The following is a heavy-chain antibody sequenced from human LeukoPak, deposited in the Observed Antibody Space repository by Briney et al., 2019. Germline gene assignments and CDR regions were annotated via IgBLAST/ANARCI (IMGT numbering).Heavy chain of an antibody. D-gene: IGHD2-15*01. J-gene: IGHJ4*02. CDR3: ARDYCSGGSCYDF. CDR1: GFTFSSYA. V-gene: IGHV3-23*01. CDR2: ISGSGGST. Sequence: GGSLRLSCAASGFTFSSYAMSWVRQAPGKGLEWVSAISGSGGSTYYADSVKGRFTISRDNSKNMLYLQMNSLRAEDTAVYYCARDYCSGGSCYDFWGQGTLVTVSS.